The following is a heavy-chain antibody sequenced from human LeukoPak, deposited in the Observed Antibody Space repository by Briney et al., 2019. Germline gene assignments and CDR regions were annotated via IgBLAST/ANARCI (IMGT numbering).Heavy chain of an antibody. J-gene: IGHJ5*02. Sequence: SDTLSLTCTVWGRPISSYYWRWIRQPPGKGLEWIGYIYYSGSTNYNPSLKSRVNISVDTSKNQFSLKVSSVTAGDTRLYYWGRGQRFWGTRHWFDPWGQGTLVTVSS. CDR2: IYYSGST. D-gene: IGHD3-16*01. V-gene: IGHV4-59*07. CDR3: GRGQRFWGTRHWFDP. CDR1: GRPISSYY.